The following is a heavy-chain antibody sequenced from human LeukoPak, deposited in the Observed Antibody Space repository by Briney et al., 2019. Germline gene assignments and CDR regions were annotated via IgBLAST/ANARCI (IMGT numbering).Heavy chain of an antibody. V-gene: IGHV4-34*01. D-gene: IGHD3-22*01. CDR2: INHSGST. Sequence: SETLSLTCTVSGGSISSYYWSWIRQPAGKGLEWIGEINHSGSTNYNPSLKSRVTISVDTSKNQFSLKLSSVTAADTAVYYCATLTMIFPIWGQGTLVTVSS. CDR3: ATLTMIFPI. J-gene: IGHJ4*02. CDR1: GGSISSYY.